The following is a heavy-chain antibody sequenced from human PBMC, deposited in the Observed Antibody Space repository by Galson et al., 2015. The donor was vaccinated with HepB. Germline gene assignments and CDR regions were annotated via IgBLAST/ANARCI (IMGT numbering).Heavy chain of an antibody. V-gene: IGHV4-4*07. CDR2: IYTSGST. CDR1: GGSIRSYY. D-gene: IGHD3-10*01. CDR3: ARDSWRWFGELLPYRPYYYGMDV. J-gene: IGHJ6*02. Sequence: LSLTRTVSGGSIRSYYWSWIRQPAGKGLEWIGRIYTSGSTNYNTSLKSRVTMSVDTSKNQFSLKLSSVTAADTAVYYCARDSWRWFGELLPYRPYYYGMDVWGQGTTVTVSS.